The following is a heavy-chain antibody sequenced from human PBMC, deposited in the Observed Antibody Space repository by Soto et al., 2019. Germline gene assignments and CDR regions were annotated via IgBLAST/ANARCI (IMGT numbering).Heavy chain of an antibody. CDR3: AKDGGITGTTRDYYYYMDV. CDR2: ISYDGSNK. V-gene: IGHV3-30*18. J-gene: IGHJ6*03. CDR1: GFTFSSYG. Sequence: GGSLRLSCAASGFTFSSYGMHWVRQAPGKGLEWVAVISYDGSNKYYADSVRGRFTISRDNSKNTLYLQMNSLRAEDTAVYYCAKDGGITGTTRDYYYYMDVCAKGTTVTVSS. D-gene: IGHD1-20*01.